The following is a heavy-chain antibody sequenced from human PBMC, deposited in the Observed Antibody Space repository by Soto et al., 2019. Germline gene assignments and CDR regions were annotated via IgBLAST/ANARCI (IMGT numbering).Heavy chain of an antibody. CDR1: GFTFNRNW. V-gene: IGHV3-7*05. Sequence: EVQLVESGGGLVPPGGSLRLSCAASGFTFNRNWMSWVRQAPGKGLEWVAIIKPDGSEKDYVDSVKGRFTISRDNDENSLYRQMNSLRAEDTAVYYCSRHSSILTGPLDYWGQGTLVTVSS. CDR2: IKPDGSEK. D-gene: IGHD3-22*01. CDR3: SRHSSILTGPLDY. J-gene: IGHJ4*02.